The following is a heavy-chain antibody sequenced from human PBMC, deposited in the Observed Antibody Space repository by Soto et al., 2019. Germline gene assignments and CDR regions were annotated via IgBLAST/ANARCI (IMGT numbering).Heavy chain of an antibody. J-gene: IGHJ6*02. V-gene: IGHV5-51*01. Sequence: GESLKISCKGSGYSFTSYWIGWVRQMPGKGLEWMGIIYPGDSETRYSPSFQGQVTISVDKSISTAYLQWSSLKASDTAMYYCARHVVIPAAKFYYGMDVWGQGTTVTVSS. D-gene: IGHD2-2*01. CDR2: IYPGDSET. CDR1: GYSFTSYW. CDR3: ARHVVIPAAKFYYGMDV.